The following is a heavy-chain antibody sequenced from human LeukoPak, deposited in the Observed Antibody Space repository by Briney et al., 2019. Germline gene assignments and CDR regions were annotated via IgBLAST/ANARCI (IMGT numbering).Heavy chain of an antibody. CDR1: GFTFSSYS. D-gene: IGHD3-3*01. V-gene: IGHV3-21*04. Sequence: GGSLRLSCSASGFTFSSYSMTWVRQAPGKGLEWVSSISSSSSYIYYADSVKGRFTISRDNAKNSLYLQMNSLRAEDTAVYYCAKVPRYDFWSGLPFDYWGQGTPVTVSS. J-gene: IGHJ4*02. CDR2: ISSSSSYI. CDR3: AKVPRYDFWSGLPFDY.